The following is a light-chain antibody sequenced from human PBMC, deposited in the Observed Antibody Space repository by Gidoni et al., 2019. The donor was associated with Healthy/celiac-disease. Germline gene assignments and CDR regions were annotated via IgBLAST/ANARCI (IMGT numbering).Light chain of an antibody. J-gene: IGKJ2*01. CDR2: GAS. Sequence: DIVLTQSPGTLSLSQGERATLSCRASQRVSSSYLAWYQQKPGQAPRLLIYGASSRATGIPDRFSGSVSVTDFTLPISRLEPEDFAVYYCHQYCSSPYTFGQGTKLEIK. CDR3: HQYCSSPYT. CDR1: QRVSSSY. V-gene: IGKV3-20*01.